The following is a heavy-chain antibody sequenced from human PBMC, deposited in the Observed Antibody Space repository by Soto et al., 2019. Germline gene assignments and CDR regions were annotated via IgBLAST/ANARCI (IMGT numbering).Heavy chain of an antibody. Sequence: QVQLVQSGAEVKKPGASVRVSCKASGYTFTSYYMHWVRQAPGQGPEWMGMINPSSGGTDYAQKFQGRVTMTRDTSTTTVYMKLRSLRSEDTAVYYCTRSIITTAGTDAFDLWGQGTLVTVSS. CDR2: INPSSGGT. CDR1: GYTFTSYY. V-gene: IGHV1-46*03. CDR3: TRSIITTAGTDAFDL. D-gene: IGHD6-13*01. J-gene: IGHJ3*01.